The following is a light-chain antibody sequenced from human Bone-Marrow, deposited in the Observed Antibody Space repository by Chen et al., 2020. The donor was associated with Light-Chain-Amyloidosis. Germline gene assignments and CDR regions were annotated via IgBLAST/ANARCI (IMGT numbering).Light chain of an antibody. V-gene: IGLV3-21*02. CDR1: NIGSTS. CDR2: DDS. Sequence: SYVLTQPSSVSVDPGQTATIACGGNNIGSTSVHWYQQTPGPAPLLVFYDDSDRPSGIPERLSGSNSVNTATLTISRVEAGDEADYYCQVWDRSSDRPVFGGGTKLTVL. J-gene: IGLJ3*02. CDR3: QVWDRSSDRPV.